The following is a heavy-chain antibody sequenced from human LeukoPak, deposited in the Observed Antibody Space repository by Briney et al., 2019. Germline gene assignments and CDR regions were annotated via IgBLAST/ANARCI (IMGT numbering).Heavy chain of an antibody. CDR3: ARGSNSGYDYPFDY. CDR1: GDSVSSNSAA. V-gene: IGHV6-1*01. D-gene: IGHD5-12*01. CDR2: TYYRFKWYN. Sequence: SQTLSLTCAISGDSVSSNSAAWNWIRQSPSRGLEWLGRTYYRFKWYNDYAVSVKSRISINPDTSKNQFSLQLNSVTPEDTAVYYCARGSNSGYDYPFDYWGQGTLVTVSS. J-gene: IGHJ4*02.